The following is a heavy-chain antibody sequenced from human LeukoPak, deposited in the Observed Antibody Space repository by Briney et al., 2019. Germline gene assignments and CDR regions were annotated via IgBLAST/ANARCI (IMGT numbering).Heavy chain of an antibody. V-gene: IGHV3-48*03. CDR2: ISSSGSSI. Sequence: PGGSLRLPCAASGFTFSSYEMNWVRQAPGKGLEWVSYISSSGSSIYYADSVKGRFTISRDNAKNSLYLQMNSLRAEDTAVYYCARDPRCSSMSCYRSSFYGMDVWGQGTTVTVSS. CDR1: GFTFSSYE. D-gene: IGHD2-2*01. J-gene: IGHJ6*02. CDR3: ARDPRCSSMSCYRSSFYGMDV.